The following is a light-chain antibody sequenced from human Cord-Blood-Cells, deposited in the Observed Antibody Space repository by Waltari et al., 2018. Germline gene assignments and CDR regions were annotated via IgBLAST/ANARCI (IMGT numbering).Light chain of an antibody. CDR2: GAS. V-gene: IGKV3-15*01. CDR3: QQYNNWPPQT. Sequence: EIVMTQSPAPLSVSPGERATLSCRARQSVSSNLAWYQQKPGQAPRLLIYGASTRATGIPASFSGSGSGTEFTLTISSLQSEDFAVYDCQQYNNWPPQTFGQGTKVEIK. CDR1: QSVSSN. J-gene: IGKJ1*01.